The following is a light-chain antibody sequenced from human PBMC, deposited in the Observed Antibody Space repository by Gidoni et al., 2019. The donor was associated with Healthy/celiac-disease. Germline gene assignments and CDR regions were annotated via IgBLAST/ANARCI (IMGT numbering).Light chain of an antibody. V-gene: IGLV3-21*04. J-gene: IGLJ2*01. CDR2: YDS. Sequence: SYVRTQPPSVSVAPGKTARITCGGNNIGSKSVHWYQQKPGQAPVLVIYYDSDRPSGIPERFSGSNSGNTATLTISRVEAGDEADYYCQVWDSSSDVVFGGGTKLTVL. CDR1: NIGSKS. CDR3: QVWDSSSDVV.